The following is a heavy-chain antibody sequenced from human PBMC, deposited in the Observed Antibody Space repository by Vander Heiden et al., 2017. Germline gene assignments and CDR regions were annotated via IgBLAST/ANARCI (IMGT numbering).Heavy chain of an antibody. CDR2: INGRGATT. D-gene: IGHD3-10*01. V-gene: IGHV3-23*01. CDR3: AKTPPMTMGEYYGMDV. Sequence: EVQLLESGGGLVQPGESLRLCCAASGFIFSRYAKSWVRQDQGKGLEWDSIINGRGATTYNSDSGKGRFTISRDNSKNKLDLQRNSLRAEDTAVNYCAKTPPMTMGEYYGMDVWGQGTTVTVSS. J-gene: IGHJ6*02. CDR1: GFIFSRYA.